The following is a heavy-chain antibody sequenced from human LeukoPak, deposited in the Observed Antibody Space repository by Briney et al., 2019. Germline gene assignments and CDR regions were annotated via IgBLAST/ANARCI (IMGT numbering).Heavy chain of an antibody. CDR1: GFTFTTYW. D-gene: IGHD5-12*01. CDR3: ARDSGYEQAFDI. Sequence: GSLRLSCAASGFTFTTYWMHWIRQVPGKGLVWVSRIKIDGSATMYADSVKGRFTISRDNAKNTLYLQMNSLRAEDTAMYYCARDSGYEQAFDIWGQGTMVAVSS. J-gene: IGHJ3*02. V-gene: IGHV3-74*03. CDR2: IKIDGSAT.